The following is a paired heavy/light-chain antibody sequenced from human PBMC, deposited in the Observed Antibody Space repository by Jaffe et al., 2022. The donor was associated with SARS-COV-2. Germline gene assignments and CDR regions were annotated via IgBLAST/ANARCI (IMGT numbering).Heavy chain of an antibody. CDR2: ISARGDNT. J-gene: IGHJ4*02. CDR1: GFTFSNYP. CDR3: AKPHLGSGYYCFDY. D-gene: IGHD3-22*01. Sequence: EVQLLESGGGFIQPGGSLRLSCAASGFTFSNYPLSWVRQAPGKGLEWVSGISARGDNTYHADSVKGRFSISRDNSKNTLYLQMNSLRAEDTAIYYCAKPHLGSGYYCFDYWGQGTLVTVSS. V-gene: IGHV3-23*01.
Light chain of an antibody. CDR2: GAS. V-gene: IGKV3-15*01. CDR1: QSVSSN. Sequence: EIVMTQSPATLSVSPGEGATLSCRASQSVSSNLAWYQQKPGQAPRLLFYGASTRATGFPARFSGSGSGTEFTLTISSLQSEDFAVYYCQQYSSWPPAFGQGTRLEIK. CDR3: QQYSSWPPA. J-gene: IGKJ5*01.